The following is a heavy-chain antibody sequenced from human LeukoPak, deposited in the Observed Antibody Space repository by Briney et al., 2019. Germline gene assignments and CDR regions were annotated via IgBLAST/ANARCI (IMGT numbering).Heavy chain of an antibody. CDR3: ARDHPLGP. Sequence: SETLSLTCAVYGGSFSGYYWSWIRQPPGKGLEWIGYIYYSGSTNYNPSLKSRVTISVDTSKNQFSLKLSSVTAADTAVYYCARDHPLGPWGQGTLVTVSS. CDR1: GGSFSGYY. V-gene: IGHV4-59*01. J-gene: IGHJ5*02. CDR2: IYYSGST.